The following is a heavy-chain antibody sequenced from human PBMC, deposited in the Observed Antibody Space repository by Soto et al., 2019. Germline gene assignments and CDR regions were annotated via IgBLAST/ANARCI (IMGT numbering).Heavy chain of an antibody. D-gene: IGHD6-19*01. V-gene: IGHV1-18*01. J-gene: IGHJ3*01. CDR3: ARLSATVGGAEVLDV. CDR1: GYTFINYG. Sequence: QVQLVQSGAEVKKPGASVRVSCKTSGYTFINYGITWVRQAPGQGLEWMGWLSAYNGDTSSSEKLQDRFTMTTDTASMAVCMALRSLTPADTAVHYCARLSATVGGAEVLDVWGQGTMVSVSS. CDR2: LSAYNGDT.